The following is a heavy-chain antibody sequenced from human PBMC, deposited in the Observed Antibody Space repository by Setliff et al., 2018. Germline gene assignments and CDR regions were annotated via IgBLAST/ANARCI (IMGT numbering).Heavy chain of an antibody. CDR2: FYISGTT. D-gene: IGHD3-22*01. Sequence: SETLSLTCSVSGDSISSYFWTWIRQPAGKGLEWIGRFYISGTTTYNPSLKSRVTMSADTSKNQFSLKLSSVAAADTAVYYCARGSFPYDNSGFDYWGQGTLVTVSS. CDR1: GDSISSYF. CDR3: ARGSFPYDNSGFDY. J-gene: IGHJ4*02. V-gene: IGHV4-4*07.